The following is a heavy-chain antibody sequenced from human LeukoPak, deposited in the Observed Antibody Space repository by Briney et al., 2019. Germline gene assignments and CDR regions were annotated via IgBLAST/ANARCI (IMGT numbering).Heavy chain of an antibody. D-gene: IGHD3-22*01. CDR1: GGSISSYY. CDR2: IYTSGST. CDR3: ARAPHFFDTSGSRYYFDY. J-gene: IGHJ4*02. Sequence: PSETLSLTCTVSGGSISSYYWSWIRQPAGKGLEWIGRIYTSGSTNYNPSLKSRVTMSVDTSKNQLSLRLSSVTAADTAVYYCARAPHFFDTSGSRYYFDYWGQGALVTVSS. V-gene: IGHV4-4*07.